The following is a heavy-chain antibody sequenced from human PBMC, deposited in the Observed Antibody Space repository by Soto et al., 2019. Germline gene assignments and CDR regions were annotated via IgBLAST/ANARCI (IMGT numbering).Heavy chain of an antibody. CDR2: ISGSGDNT. V-gene: IGHV3-23*01. Sequence: GGSLRLSCAASGFTFSDYAMSWVRQAPGKGLEWVSVISGSGDNTYYADSVKGRFTISRDNFWNTLFLQMSSLRAEDTALYYCAKYRGISTGGGDYWGQGTLVTVSS. CDR1: GFTFSDYA. J-gene: IGHJ4*02. D-gene: IGHD1-26*01. CDR3: AKYRGISTGGGDY.